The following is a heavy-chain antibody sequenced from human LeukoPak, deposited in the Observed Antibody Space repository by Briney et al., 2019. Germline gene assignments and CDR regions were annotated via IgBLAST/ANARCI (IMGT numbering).Heavy chain of an antibody. CDR3: ARRGGYYDSSGYSYFDY. CDR2: IYISGST. J-gene: IGHJ4*02. CDR1: GGSISSYY. D-gene: IGHD3-22*01. V-gene: IGHV4-59*01. Sequence: PSETLSLTCTVSGGSISSYYWSWIRQPPGKGLEWIGYIYISGSTNYNPSLKSRVTISVDTSKNQFSLKLSSVTAADTAVYYCARRGGYYDSSGYSYFDYWGQGTLVTVSS.